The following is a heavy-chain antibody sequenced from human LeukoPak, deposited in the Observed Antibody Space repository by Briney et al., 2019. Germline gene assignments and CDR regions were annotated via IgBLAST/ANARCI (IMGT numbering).Heavy chain of an antibody. J-gene: IGHJ4*02. Sequence: LSGGSLRLSCTGYGFSLSAYEFNWVRQAPGKGLEWISYINTGVGSAYYAGSVKGRFTISRDDANSAVHLEMNSLRDEDTAIYYCARETLGCGGDCFDYWGQGALVTVST. CDR3: ARETLGCGGDCFDY. CDR1: GFSLSAYE. CDR2: INTGVGSA. D-gene: IGHD2-21*01. V-gene: IGHV3-48*03.